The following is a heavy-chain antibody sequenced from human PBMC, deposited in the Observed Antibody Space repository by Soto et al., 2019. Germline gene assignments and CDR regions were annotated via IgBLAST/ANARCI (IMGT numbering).Heavy chain of an antibody. CDR3: ARQTVNSGWHYGNWFDP. Sequence: ASVKVSCKVSGGTFSTYAISWVRQAPGQGLEWMGGIIPIFNTPKYAQRFQGRVTITADKSTSTVHMELSSLRSEDTAVYYCARQTVNSGWHYGNWFDPWGQGTLVTVS. CDR1: GGTFSTYA. V-gene: IGHV1-69*06. D-gene: IGHD6-19*01. J-gene: IGHJ5*02. CDR2: IIPIFNTP.